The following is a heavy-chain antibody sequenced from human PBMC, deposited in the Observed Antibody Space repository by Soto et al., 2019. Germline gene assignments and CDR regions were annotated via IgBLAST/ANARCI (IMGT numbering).Heavy chain of an antibody. CDR2: ISGSGGST. CDR1: EFTFSDYY. D-gene: IGHD2-2*01. CDR3: AREGFGGYCSSTSCYGDAFDI. V-gene: IGHV3-11*01. J-gene: IGHJ3*02. Sequence: QVQLVESGGGLVKPGGSLRLSCAASEFTFSDYYMSWIRQAPGKGLEWVSAISGSGGSTYYADSVKGRFTISRDNAKNSLYLQMNSLRAEDTAVYYCAREGFGGYCSSTSCYGDAFDIWGQGTMVTVSS.